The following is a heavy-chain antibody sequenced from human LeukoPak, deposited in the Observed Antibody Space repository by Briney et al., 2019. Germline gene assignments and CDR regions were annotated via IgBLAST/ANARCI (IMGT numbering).Heavy chain of an antibody. D-gene: IGHD3-22*01. CDR3: AKRPRDSTGYYLGAFDF. V-gene: IGHV3-23*01. J-gene: IGHJ3*01. CDR1: GFTFSNYA. Sequence: PGGSLRLSCAASGFTFSNYAMTWVRQAPGKGLEWVSGISASGGTTYYADSVRGRFTISRDNSKNTRFLQMNSLRAEDTAVYYCAKRPRDSTGYYLGAFDFWGLGTMVTVSS. CDR2: ISASGGTT.